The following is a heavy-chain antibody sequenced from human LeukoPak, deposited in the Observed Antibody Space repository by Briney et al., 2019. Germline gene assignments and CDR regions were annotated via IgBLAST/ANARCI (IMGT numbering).Heavy chain of an antibody. V-gene: IGHV3-11*01. CDR3: ARAVRFLEWLFEYYFDY. CDR2: ISSSGSTI. D-gene: IGHD3-3*01. J-gene: IGHJ4*02. CDR1: GGSFSGYY. Sequence: LSLTCAVYGGSFSGYYWSWIRQAPGKGLEWVSYISSSGSTIYYADSVKGRFTISRDNAKNSLYLQMNSLRAEDTAVYYCARAVRFLEWLFEYYFDYWGQGTLVTVSS.